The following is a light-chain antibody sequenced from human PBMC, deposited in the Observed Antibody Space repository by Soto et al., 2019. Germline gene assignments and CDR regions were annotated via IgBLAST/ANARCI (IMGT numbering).Light chain of an antibody. CDR3: QQRSNWPWT. CDR2: EAS. Sequence: EIVLTQSPATLSLSPGERATLSCRASQSVRRNLAWYQQKPGQAPRLLIYEASNRATGIPGRFSGRGSGTDFTLTSTNLEPEDFAVYYCQQRSNWPWTFGKGAKVESK. CDR1: QSVRRN. V-gene: IGKV3-11*01. J-gene: IGKJ1*01.